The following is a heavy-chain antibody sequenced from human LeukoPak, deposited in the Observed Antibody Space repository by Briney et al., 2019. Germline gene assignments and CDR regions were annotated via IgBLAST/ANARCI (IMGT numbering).Heavy chain of an antibody. D-gene: IGHD3-22*01. CDR2: IYYSGST. V-gene: IGHV4-59*01. J-gene: IGHJ4*02. CDR1: GGSISSYY. Sequence: SETLSLTCTVSGGSISSYYWSWIRQPPGKGLEWIGYIYYSGSTNCNPSLKSRVTISVDTSKNQFSLKLSSVTAADTAVYYCARVSYDSRGYYFDYWGQGTLVTVSS. CDR3: ARVSYDSRGYYFDY.